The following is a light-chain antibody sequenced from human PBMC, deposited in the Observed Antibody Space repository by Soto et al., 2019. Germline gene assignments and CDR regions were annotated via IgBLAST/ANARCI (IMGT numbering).Light chain of an antibody. V-gene: IGKV3D-15*01. Sequence: EIVMTQSPATLSVSPGERATLSCRASQSVSSNLAWYQQKPGQAPRLLIYGASTRATGIPARFSGSGSGAEFTIPISSLQYEDFAVCYCQQYNNWPPITFGQGTKLEIK. CDR2: GAS. CDR1: QSVSSN. J-gene: IGKJ2*01. CDR3: QQYNNWPPIT.